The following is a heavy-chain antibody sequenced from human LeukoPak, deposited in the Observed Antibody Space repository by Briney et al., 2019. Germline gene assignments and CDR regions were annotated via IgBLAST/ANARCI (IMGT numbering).Heavy chain of an antibody. V-gene: IGHV3-23*01. Sequence: PGGSLRLSCAASGFTFSSYSMNWVRQAPGKGLEWVSAISGSGGSTYYAGSVKGRFTISRDNSKNTLYLQMNSLRAEDTAVYYCAKGPYYFDYWGQGTLVTVSS. CDR2: ISGSGGST. J-gene: IGHJ4*02. CDR3: AKGPYYFDY. CDR1: GFTFSSYS.